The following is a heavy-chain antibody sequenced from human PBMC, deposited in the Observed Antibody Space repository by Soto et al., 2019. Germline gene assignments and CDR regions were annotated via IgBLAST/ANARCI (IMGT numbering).Heavy chain of an antibody. CDR1: GYTFTGYY. CDR3: ARVGGWLRMVTYGMDV. D-gene: IGHD3-22*01. Sequence: ASVKVSCKASGYTFTGYYMHWVRQAPGQGLEWMGWINPNSGGTNYAQKFQGWVTMTRDTSISTAYMELSRLRSDDTAVYYCARVGGWLRMVTYGMDVWGQGTTVTVSS. V-gene: IGHV1-2*04. CDR2: INPNSGGT. J-gene: IGHJ6*02.